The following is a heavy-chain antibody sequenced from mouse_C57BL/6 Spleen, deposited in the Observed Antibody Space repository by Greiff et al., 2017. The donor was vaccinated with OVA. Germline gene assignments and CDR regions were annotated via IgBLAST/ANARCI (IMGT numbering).Heavy chain of an antibody. CDR3: ARRGDYYSRYAMDY. CDR1: GYTFTDYN. Sequence: EVKLQQSGPELVKPGASVKIPCKASGYTFTDYNMDWVKQSHGKSLEWIGDINPNNGGTIYNQKFKGKATLTVDKSSSTAYMELRSLTSEDTAVYYCARRGDYYSRYAMDYWGQGTSVTVSS. V-gene: IGHV1-18*01. CDR2: INPNNGGT. D-gene: IGHD2-5*01. J-gene: IGHJ4*01.